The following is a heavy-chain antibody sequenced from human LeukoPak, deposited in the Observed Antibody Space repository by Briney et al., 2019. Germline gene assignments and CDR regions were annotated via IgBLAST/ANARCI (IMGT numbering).Heavy chain of an antibody. V-gene: IGHV6-1*01. J-gene: IGHJ4*02. Sequence: SQTLSLTCAISGDSVSSNSAAWNWIRRSPSRGLEWLGRTYYRSKWYNEYAVSVKSRIIINPDTSKNQFSLQVNSVTPEDTAVYYCARSSGNYPPDSWGQGTLVTVSS. CDR1: GDSVSSNSAA. CDR3: ARSSGNYPPDS. D-gene: IGHD1-26*01. CDR2: TYYRSKWYN.